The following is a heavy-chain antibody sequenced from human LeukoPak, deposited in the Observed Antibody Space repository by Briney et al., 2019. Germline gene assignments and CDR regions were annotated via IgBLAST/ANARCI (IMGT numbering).Heavy chain of an antibody. CDR1: GLTFSSNW. J-gene: IGHJ3*01. CDR3: ARNGKSWGPNNLDL. CDR2: INSDGSST. Sequence: GGSLRLSCAASGLTFSSNWMHWVRQASGKGLVWVSRINSDGSSTSYADTVKGRFTISRDNAKNTLYLQMNSLRAEDTAVYYCARNGKSWGPNNLDLWGQWTMVTVSS. D-gene: IGHD7-27*01. V-gene: IGHV3-74*01.